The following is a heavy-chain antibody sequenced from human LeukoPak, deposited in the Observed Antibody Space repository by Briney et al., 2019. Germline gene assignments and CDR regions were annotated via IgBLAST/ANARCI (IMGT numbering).Heavy chain of an antibody. V-gene: IGHV1-8*03. J-gene: IGHJ4*02. Sequence: ASVKVSCKASGYTFTSYDINWVRQATGQGLEWTGWMNPNSGNTGYAQKFQGRVTITRNTSISTAYMELSSLRSEDTAVYYCARSMYNWNDGYFDYWGQGTLVTVSS. CDR2: MNPNSGNT. CDR3: ARSMYNWNDGYFDY. D-gene: IGHD1-1*01. CDR1: GYTFTSYD.